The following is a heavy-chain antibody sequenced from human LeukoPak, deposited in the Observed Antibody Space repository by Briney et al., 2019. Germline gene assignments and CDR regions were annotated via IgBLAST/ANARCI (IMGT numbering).Heavy chain of an antibody. D-gene: IGHD3-9*01. Sequence: PSQTLSLTCTVSGGSISNGDYYWSWIRQSPGKGLEWIGYIYYSGSTYYNPSLKSRLTISVDTSKKQFSLKLTSLTAADTAVYYCARDIDWLLAFDYWGQGTLVTVSS. CDR3: ARDIDWLLAFDY. CDR1: GGSISNGDYY. CDR2: IYYSGST. V-gene: IGHV4-30-4*01. J-gene: IGHJ4*02.